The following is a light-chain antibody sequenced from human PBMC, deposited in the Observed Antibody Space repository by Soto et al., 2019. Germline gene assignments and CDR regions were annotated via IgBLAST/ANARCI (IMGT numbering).Light chain of an antibody. CDR1: QRLASGY. CDR2: GVS. V-gene: IGKV3-20*01. J-gene: IGKJ5*01. CDR3: QQYADSPIN. Sequence: IELTHSPGTLSLSPWERATLSFRTSQRLASGYLAWYQQKPGQAPRLLLYGVSTRATGIPDRFSGSGSGTDFTLAISRVEPEDFAVYFCQQYADSPINFGQGTRLEIK.